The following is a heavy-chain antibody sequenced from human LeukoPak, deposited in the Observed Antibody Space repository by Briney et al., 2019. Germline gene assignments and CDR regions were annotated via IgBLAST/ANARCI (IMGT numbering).Heavy chain of an antibody. V-gene: IGHV3-48*03. CDR1: GFTFSSYE. J-gene: IGHJ4*02. CDR3: ASSIVVVPAATIDEI. CDR2: ISSSGSTI. D-gene: IGHD2-2*01. Sequence: PGASLRLSCAASGFTFSSYEMNWVRQAPGKGLEWVSYISSSGSTIYYADSVKGRFTISRDNAKNSLYLQMNSLRAEDTAVYYCASSIVVVPAATIDEIWGQGTLVTVSS.